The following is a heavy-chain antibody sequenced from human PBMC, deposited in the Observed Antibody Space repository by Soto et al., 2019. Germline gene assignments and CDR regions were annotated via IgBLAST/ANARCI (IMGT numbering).Heavy chain of an antibody. CDR1: GFTFSSYG. CDR2: ISYDGSNK. J-gene: IGHJ3*02. Sequence: GGSLRLSCAASGFTFSSYGMHWVRQAPGKGLEWVAVISYDGSNKYYADSVKGRFTISRDNSKNTLYLQMNSLRAEDTAVYYCAKDREEQWVVGGFAFDIWGQGTMVTVSS. V-gene: IGHV3-30*18. D-gene: IGHD6-19*01. CDR3: AKDREEQWVVGGFAFDI.